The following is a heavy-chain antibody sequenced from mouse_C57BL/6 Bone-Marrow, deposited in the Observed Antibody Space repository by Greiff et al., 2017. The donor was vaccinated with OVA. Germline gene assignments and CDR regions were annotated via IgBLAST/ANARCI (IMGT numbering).Heavy chain of an antibody. CDR1: GFTFSSYG. J-gene: IGHJ2*01. CDR2: ISSGGSYT. CDR3: ARHEAVYFDD. Sequence: EVMLVESGGDLVKPGGSLKLSCAASGFTFSSYGMSWVRQTPDKRLEWVATISSGGSYTYYPDSVKGRFTISRDNAKNTLYLQMGSLKSEDTAMDYCARHEAVYFDDWGKGTTLTVSS. V-gene: IGHV5-6*02.